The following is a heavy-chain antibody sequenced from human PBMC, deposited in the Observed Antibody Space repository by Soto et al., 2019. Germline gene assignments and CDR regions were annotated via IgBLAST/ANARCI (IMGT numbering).Heavy chain of an antibody. V-gene: IGHV1-18*04. CDR3: ARVSPEYDCWRGYDNWFDP. J-gene: IGHJ5*02. D-gene: IGHD3-3*01. CDR2: ISAYNGNT. Sequence: GASVKVSCKASGYPFPSYGISWVRQAPGQGLEWMGWISAYNGNTNYAQKLPGRVPMTTDTSTSTAYMELRRLRSDDTAVYYCARVSPEYDCWRGYDNWFDPWGQGTLVTVSS. CDR1: GYPFPSYG.